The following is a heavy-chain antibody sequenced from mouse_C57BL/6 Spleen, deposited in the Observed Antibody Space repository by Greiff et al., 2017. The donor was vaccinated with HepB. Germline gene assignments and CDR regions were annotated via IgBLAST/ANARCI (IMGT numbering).Heavy chain of an antibody. J-gene: IGHJ2*01. Sequence: VQLQQPGAELVRPGPSVKLSCKASGYTFTSYWMHWVKQRPGQGLEWIGVIDPSDSYTNYNQKFKGKATLTVDTSSSTAYMQLSSLTSEDSAVYYCARDLDYWGQGTTLTVSS. CDR3: ARDLDY. CDR2: IDPSDSYT. CDR1: GYTFTSYW. V-gene: IGHV1-59*01.